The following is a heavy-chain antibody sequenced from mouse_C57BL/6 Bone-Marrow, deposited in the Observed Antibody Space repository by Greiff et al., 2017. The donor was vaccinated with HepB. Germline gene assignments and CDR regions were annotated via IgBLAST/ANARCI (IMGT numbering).Heavy chain of an antibody. CDR1: GYTFTSYW. CDR2: INPSNGGT. D-gene: IGHD1-1*01. V-gene: IGHV1-53*01. Sequence: QVQLQQPGTELVKPGASVKLSCKASGYTFTSYWMHWVKQRPGQGLEWIGNINPSNGGTNYNEKFKSKATLTVDKSSSTAYMQLSSLTSEDSAVYYCAREGYYGSSYRWYFDVWGTGTTVTVSS. J-gene: IGHJ1*03. CDR3: AREGYYGSSYRWYFDV.